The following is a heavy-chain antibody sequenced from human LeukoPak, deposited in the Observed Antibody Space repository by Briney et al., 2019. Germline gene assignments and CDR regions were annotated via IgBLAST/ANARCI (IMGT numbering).Heavy chain of an antibody. CDR2: IYYSGST. D-gene: IGHD2-2*01. CDR1: GGSISSYY. Sequence: SETLSLTCTVSGGSISSYYWSWIRQPPGKGLEWIGYIYYSGSTNYNPSLKSRVTISVDTSKNQFSLKLSSVTAADTAVYYCARDRADCSSTSCYALFDYWGQGTLVTVSS. J-gene: IGHJ4*02. CDR3: ARDRADCSSTSCYALFDY. V-gene: IGHV4-59*01.